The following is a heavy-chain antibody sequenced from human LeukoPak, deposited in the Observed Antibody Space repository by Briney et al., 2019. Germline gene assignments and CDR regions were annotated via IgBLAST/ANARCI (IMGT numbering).Heavy chain of an antibody. V-gene: IGHV6-1*01. D-gene: IGHD2-8*02. CDR1: GDSVSSNNAA. CDR3: ARSTGDMDS. CDR2: TYYRSKWSY. Sequence: SQTLSLTCAIFGDSVSSNNAAWNWIRQSPSRGLEWLGRTYYRSKWSYNYALSVQSRISIKSDTSKNQFSLQLKSVTPEDTAVYYCARSTGDMDSWGQGTLVTVSS. J-gene: IGHJ4*02.